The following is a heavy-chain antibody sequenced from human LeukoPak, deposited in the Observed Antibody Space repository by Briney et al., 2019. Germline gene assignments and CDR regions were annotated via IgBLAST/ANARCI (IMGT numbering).Heavy chain of an antibody. V-gene: IGHV3-23*01. J-gene: IGHJ4*02. CDR3: AKVMTRTMVRGVPPSDY. CDR1: GFTFSRYA. Sequence: GGSLRLSCAASGFTFSRYAMSWVRQAPGKGLEWVSAISGSGGSTYYADSVKGRFTISRDNSKNTLYLQMNSLRAEDTAVYYCAKVMTRTMVRGVPPSDYRGQGTLVTVSS. D-gene: IGHD3-10*01. CDR2: ISGSGGST.